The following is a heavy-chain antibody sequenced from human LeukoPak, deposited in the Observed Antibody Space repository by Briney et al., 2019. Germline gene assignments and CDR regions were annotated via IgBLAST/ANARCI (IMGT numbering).Heavy chain of an antibody. D-gene: IGHD3-3*01. Sequence: SETLSLTCTVSGGFISSSSYYWGWIRQPPGKGLDWIGNIFYSGSTYYNPTLKSRVTISVDTSENQFSLKLNSVTAADTAVYFCARHRKVITIFGVVPAAVDYWGQGTLVTVSS. CDR2: IFYSGST. CDR3: ARHRKVITIFGVVPAAVDY. V-gene: IGHV4-39*01. CDR1: GGFISSSSYY. J-gene: IGHJ4*02.